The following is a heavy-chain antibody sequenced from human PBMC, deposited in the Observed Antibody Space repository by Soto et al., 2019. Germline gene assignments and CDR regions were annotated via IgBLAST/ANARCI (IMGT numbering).Heavy chain of an antibody. CDR1: GFIFSSYA. V-gene: IGHV3-23*01. D-gene: IGHD6-19*01. Sequence: GGSLRLSCAASGFIFSSYALSWVRQAPGKGLEWVSAISGSGTTTYYADSVKGRFTFSRDNSKNMLYLQMNSLRAEDTAVYYYPKPPSGCYTPFAPWCQSPLFPVP. CDR3: PKPPSGCYTPFAP. CDR2: ISGSGTTT. J-gene: IGHJ5*02.